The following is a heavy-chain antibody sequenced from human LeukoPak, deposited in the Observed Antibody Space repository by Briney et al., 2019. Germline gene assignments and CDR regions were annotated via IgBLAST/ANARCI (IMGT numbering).Heavy chain of an antibody. CDR1: GYTCTSYY. D-gene: IGHD1-1*01. CDR2: INPSGGST. CDR3: AGDRVAPYNWNDGLDY. Sequence: ASVKVSCKASGYTCTSYYMHWVRQAPGQGLEWMGIINPSGGSTSYAQKFQGRVTMTRDTSTSTVYMELSSLRSEDTAVYYCAGDRVAPYNWNDGLDYWGQGTLVTVSS. J-gene: IGHJ4*02. V-gene: IGHV1-46*01.